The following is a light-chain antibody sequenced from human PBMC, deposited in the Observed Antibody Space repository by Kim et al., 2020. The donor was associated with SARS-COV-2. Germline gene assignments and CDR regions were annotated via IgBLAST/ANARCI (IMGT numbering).Light chain of an antibody. Sequence: ASVGDRVTITCRASQSISSYLNWYQQKPGKAPKFLIYAASSLQSGVPSRFSGSGSGTDFTLTISSLQPEDFATYYCQQSYSTPLTFGGGTKVDIK. V-gene: IGKV1-39*01. CDR2: AAS. CDR1: QSISSY. J-gene: IGKJ4*01. CDR3: QQSYSTPLT.